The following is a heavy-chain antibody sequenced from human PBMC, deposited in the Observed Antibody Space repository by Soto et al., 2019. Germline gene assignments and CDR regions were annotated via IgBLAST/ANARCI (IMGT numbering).Heavy chain of an antibody. J-gene: IGHJ4*02. CDR2: IGAYKGDT. D-gene: IGHD6-13*01. Sequence: SVKVSCKASGYIFTIYGISWARLAPGQGLEWMGWIGAYKGDTKYAQILQGRVTMTTDTSTRTPYMELRSLTSDDTAVYYCASVAADGTSPPPTRLDYWGQGRLVTVSS. V-gene: IGHV1-18*01. CDR3: ASVAADGTSPPPTRLDY. CDR1: GYIFTIYG.